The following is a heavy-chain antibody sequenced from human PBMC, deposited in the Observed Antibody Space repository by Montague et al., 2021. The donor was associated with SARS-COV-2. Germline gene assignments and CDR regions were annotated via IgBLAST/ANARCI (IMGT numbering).Heavy chain of an antibody. V-gene: IGHV3-11*01. D-gene: IGHD5-12*01. Sequence: SLRLSCAASGFIFSDYYMTWIRQAPGKGLEWVSHISGSGSKTYYAESVKGRFTISGDTANNSVYLQMKFLGAEDTAVYCCARDQGGYGTFDIWGQGTMVTVS. CDR3: ARDQGGYGTFDI. CDR1: GFIFSDYY. J-gene: IGHJ3*02. CDR2: ISGSGSKT.